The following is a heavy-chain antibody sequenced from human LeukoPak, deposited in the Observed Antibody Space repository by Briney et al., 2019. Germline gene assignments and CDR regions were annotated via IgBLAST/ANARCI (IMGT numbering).Heavy chain of an antibody. Sequence: PGRSLRLSCAASGFTFSSYAMHWVRQAPGKGLEWVAVISYDGSNKYYADSVKGRFTISRDNSKNTLYLQMNSLRAEDTAVYYCAKDVSVGTLNAAGMDVWGQGTTVTVSS. D-gene: IGHD1-14*01. CDR3: AKDVSVGTLNAAGMDV. V-gene: IGHV3-30-3*01. CDR1: GFTFSSYA. J-gene: IGHJ6*02. CDR2: ISYDGSNK.